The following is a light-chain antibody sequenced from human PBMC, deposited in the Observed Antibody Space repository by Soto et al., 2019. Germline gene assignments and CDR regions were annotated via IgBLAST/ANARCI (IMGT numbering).Light chain of an antibody. Sequence: QSALTQPASVSGSPGQSITISCTGTRSDVGGYNYVSWYQQHPGKAPKLMIYDVSNRPSGVSNRFSGSKSGNTASLTISGLQAGDEADYYCSSYTSSSTPVVFGGGTKLTVL. CDR3: SSYTSSSTPVV. CDR1: RSDVGGYNY. CDR2: DVS. J-gene: IGLJ2*01. V-gene: IGLV2-14*01.